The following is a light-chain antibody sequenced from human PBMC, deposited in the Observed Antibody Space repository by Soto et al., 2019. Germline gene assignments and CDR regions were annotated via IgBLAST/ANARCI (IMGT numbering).Light chain of an antibody. CDR1: SSNIGSNY. J-gene: IGLJ2*01. Sequence: QAVVTQPPSASGTPGQRVTISCSGSSSNIGSNYVYWYQQVPGTAPKLLIYRNNQRPSGVPDRFSGSKSGTSASLAISGLRSEDEADYYCAAWDDSLSGRLFGGGTKLTVL. CDR3: AAWDDSLSGRL. CDR2: RNN. V-gene: IGLV1-47*01.